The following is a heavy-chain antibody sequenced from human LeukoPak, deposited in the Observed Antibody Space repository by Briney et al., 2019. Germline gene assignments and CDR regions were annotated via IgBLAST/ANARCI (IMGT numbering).Heavy chain of an antibody. CDR2: IHHSGST. J-gene: IGHJ4*02. CDR3: ARLLNYYDSSGFHYYFDH. V-gene: IGHV4-59*01. CDR1: SGSISSYY. D-gene: IGHD3-22*01. Sequence: SETLSLTCTVSSGSISSYYWSWIRQPPGKGLEWIGHIHHSGSTNYNPSLRSRVTISVDTSNNQFSLKVNSVTAADTAAYYCARLLNYYDSSGFHYYFDHWGQGTLVTVSS.